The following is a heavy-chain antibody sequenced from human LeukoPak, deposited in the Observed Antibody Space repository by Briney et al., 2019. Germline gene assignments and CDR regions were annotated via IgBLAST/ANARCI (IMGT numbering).Heavy chain of an antibody. CDR1: GYTFTTHG. CDR3: AGWGSSNWWEHLGDY. D-gene: IGHD6-13*01. Sequence: ASVKVSCKAAGYTFTTHGFSWVRQAPGQGLEWMGWISTNTGNTNYAQKFQGRVTMTADTSTSTAYMELRSLISDDTAIYYCAGWGSSNWWEHLGDYWGQGTLVTVSS. V-gene: IGHV1-18*01. CDR2: ISTNTGNT. J-gene: IGHJ4*02.